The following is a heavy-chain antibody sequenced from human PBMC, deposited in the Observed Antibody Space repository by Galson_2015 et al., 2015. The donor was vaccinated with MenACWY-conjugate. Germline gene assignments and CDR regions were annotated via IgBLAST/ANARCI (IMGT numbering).Heavy chain of an antibody. D-gene: IGHD1-26*01. Sequence: SLRLSCAPSGFTFSTYWMHWVRQAPGKGLEWVSRIDPDGSTTDYAESMKGRFTISRDNAKNTLFLQIHGLRVEDTAVYYCATAGSYRFDYWGQGALVTVSS. J-gene: IGHJ4*02. V-gene: IGHV3-74*01. CDR2: IDPDGSTT. CDR3: ATAGSYRFDY. CDR1: GFTFSTYW.